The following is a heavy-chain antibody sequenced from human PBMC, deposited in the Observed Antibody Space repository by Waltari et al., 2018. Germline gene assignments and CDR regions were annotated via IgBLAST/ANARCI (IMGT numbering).Heavy chain of an antibody. D-gene: IGHD5-18*01. CDR1: GFTFRRYW. J-gene: IGHJ4*02. Sequence: EVQLVESGGGLVQSGGSLRLPCPGSGFTFRRYWMSWVRQAPGKGLEWVANIKQDGSEKYYVDSVKGRFTISRDNAKNSLYLQMNSLRAEDTAVYYCARDPMAYSYVPWYFDYWGQGALVTVSS. V-gene: IGHV3-7*01. CDR2: IKQDGSEK. CDR3: ARDPMAYSYVPWYFDY.